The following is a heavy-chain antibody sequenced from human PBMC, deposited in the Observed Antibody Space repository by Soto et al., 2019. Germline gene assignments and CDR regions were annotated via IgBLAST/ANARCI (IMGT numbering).Heavy chain of an antibody. CDR1: GGSISSYY. V-gene: IGHV4-59*12. D-gene: IGHD3-22*01. CDR2: IYYSGST. CDR3: AREYGYYDSSGYSQGYYFDY. Sequence: SETLSLTCTVSGGSISSYYWSWIRQPPGKGLEWIGYIYYSGSTNYNPSLKSRVTISVDTSKNQFSLKLSSVTAADTAVYYCAREYGYYDSSGYSQGYYFDYWGQGTLVTVSS. J-gene: IGHJ4*02.